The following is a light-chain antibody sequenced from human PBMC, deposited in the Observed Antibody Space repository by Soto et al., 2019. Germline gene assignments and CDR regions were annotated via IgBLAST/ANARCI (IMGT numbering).Light chain of an antibody. V-gene: IGLV2-8*01. CDR2: EVT. Sequence: QSALTQPPSASGSRGQSVTISCTGTSVDINYVSWFQQHPGKAPKLIICEVTKRPSGVPDRFSGSKSGNTASLTVSGLQDYDEADYYCSSYAGRDIWVFGGGTKVTVL. CDR3: SSYAGRDIWV. CDR1: SVDINY. J-gene: IGLJ3*02.